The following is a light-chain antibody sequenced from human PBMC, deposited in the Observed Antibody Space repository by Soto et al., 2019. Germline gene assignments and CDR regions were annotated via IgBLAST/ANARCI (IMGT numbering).Light chain of an antibody. Sequence: EIVVTQSPGTLSLSPGERATLSCRASQSVSSSYLAWYQQKPGQAPRLLIDGASSMATGIPDRFSGSGSGTDFTLTISRLEPEDFAVYYCQQYGSSPRTFGQGTKLEIK. CDR1: QSVSSSY. J-gene: IGKJ2*01. CDR2: GAS. V-gene: IGKV3-20*01. CDR3: QQYGSSPRT.